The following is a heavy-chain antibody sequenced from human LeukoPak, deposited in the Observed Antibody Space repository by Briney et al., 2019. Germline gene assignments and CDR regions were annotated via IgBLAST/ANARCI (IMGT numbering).Heavy chain of an antibody. Sequence: GGSLRLSCAASGFTFSSSAMSWVRQVPGKGLEWVSGISASGGSTYYADSVRGRFTISRDNSKNTLYVQMNSLRDEDTAVYYCARGGLVLDAFDIWGQGTMVTVSS. CDR3: ARGGLVLDAFDI. CDR2: ISASGGST. CDR1: GFTFSSSA. V-gene: IGHV3-23*01. J-gene: IGHJ3*02. D-gene: IGHD6-19*01.